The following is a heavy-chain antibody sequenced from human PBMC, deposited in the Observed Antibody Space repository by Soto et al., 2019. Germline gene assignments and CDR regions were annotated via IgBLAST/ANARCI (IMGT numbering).Heavy chain of an antibody. CDR2: INPGRNT. CDR1: GESLSGYY. V-gene: IGHV4-34*01. J-gene: IGHJ5*02. Sequence: QVQLQQWGAGLLKPSETLSLTCGVHGESLSGYYWTWIRQPPGRGLEWIGEINPGRNTNYNPSLKSRVAISTAPSENHFSLNLTSVTAADTAIYYCARSHYGGWAAWFDPWGQGTLVTISS. CDR3: ARSHYGGWAAWFDP. D-gene: IGHD3-10*01.